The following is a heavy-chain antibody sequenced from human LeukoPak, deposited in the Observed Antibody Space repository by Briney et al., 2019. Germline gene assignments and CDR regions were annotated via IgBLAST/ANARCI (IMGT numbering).Heavy chain of an antibody. D-gene: IGHD6-13*01. CDR1: ALTFSSYA. CDR2: ISGNGGGT. V-gene: IGHV3-23*01. CDR3: AKSFGYSRSWFDN. J-gene: IGHJ4*02. Sequence: GGSLRLSCAPSALTFSSYAMSWVRHAPGDGLEWDSGISGNGGGTYYADSVKGRFTISRDNSKNTLYLQVNSLRVGDTAVYYCAKSFGYSRSWFDNWGQGTLVTVSS.